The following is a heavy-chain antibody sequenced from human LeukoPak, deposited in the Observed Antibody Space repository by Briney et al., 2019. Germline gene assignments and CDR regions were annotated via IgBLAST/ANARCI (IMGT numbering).Heavy chain of an antibody. CDR1: GDSVSSNSAA. Sequence: KPSQTLSLTCAISGDSVSSNSAAWNWIRQSPSRGLEWLGRTYYRSKWYNDYAVSVKSRITINPDTSKNQFSLQLNSVTPEDTAVYYCAREDVVPAARGYGGALSGFDYWGQGTLVTVSS. CDR3: AREDVVPAARGYGGALSGFDY. V-gene: IGHV6-1*01. D-gene: IGHD2-2*01. CDR2: TYYRSKWYN. J-gene: IGHJ4*02.